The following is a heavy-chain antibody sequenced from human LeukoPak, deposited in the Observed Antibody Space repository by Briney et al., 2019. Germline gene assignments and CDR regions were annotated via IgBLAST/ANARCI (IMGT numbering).Heavy chain of an antibody. D-gene: IGHD1-7*01. CDR2: ISSKGGIT. CDR3: VKDPYNWNYGDRIYYFDY. Sequence: SGGSPRLSCSASGYALSIYAMHCVRQAPRKGLQYVSAISSKGGITYYADSVKSRFTISRDNSKNTLFLQMSSLRAEDTPVYYCVKDPYNWNYGDRIYYFDYWGEGALVTVSS. J-gene: IGHJ4*02. V-gene: IGHV3-64D*09. CDR1: GYALSIYA.